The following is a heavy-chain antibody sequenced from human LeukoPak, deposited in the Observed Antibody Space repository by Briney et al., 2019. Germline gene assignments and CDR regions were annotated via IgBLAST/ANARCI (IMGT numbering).Heavy chain of an antibody. Sequence: PGGSLRLSCAASGFTFSAYWMHWVRQAPGKGLVWVSRISGDGGYTTYADSVKGQFTISRDNAKTTLYLQMNSLRAEDTAVYYCGRDLGGNFDHWGQGTLVTVSS. D-gene: IGHD2-15*01. CDR2: ISGDGGYT. CDR1: GFTFSAYW. V-gene: IGHV3-74*01. CDR3: GRDLGGNFDH. J-gene: IGHJ4*02.